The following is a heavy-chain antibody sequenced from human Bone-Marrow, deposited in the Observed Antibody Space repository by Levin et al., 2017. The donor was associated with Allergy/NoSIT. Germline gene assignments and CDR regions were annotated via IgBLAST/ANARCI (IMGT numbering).Heavy chain of an antibody. CDR1: GGSVNVYY. CDR3: ARDCRGGGGSCYGGPYHYMDV. Sequence: PSETLSLTCTVSGGSVNVYYWSWIRQSPGRGLEWIGYVYHSGSSNYNPSLKSRVTTSVDSSKNQFSLMLSSVTTADTATYYCARDCRGGGGSCYGGPYHYMDVWGKGTTVTVSS. J-gene: IGHJ6*03. D-gene: IGHD2-15*01. V-gene: IGHV4-59*02. CDR2: VYHSGSS.